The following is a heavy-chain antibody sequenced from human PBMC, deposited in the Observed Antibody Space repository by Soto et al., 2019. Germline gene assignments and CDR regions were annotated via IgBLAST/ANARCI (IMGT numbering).Heavy chain of an antibody. CDR1: GYTFTSYD. V-gene: IGHV1-8*01. CDR3: AIPEEVREDDACDI. Sequence: QVQLVQSGAEVKKPGASVKVSCKASGYTFTSYDINWVRQATGQGLEWMGWMNPNSSNTGYGQKFQGRVSMTRNSYISTAYRGLSSLRSEDTAVYYCAIPEEVREDDACDIWGQETMVTVSS. CDR2: MNPNSSNT. D-gene: IGHD2-21*01. J-gene: IGHJ3*02.